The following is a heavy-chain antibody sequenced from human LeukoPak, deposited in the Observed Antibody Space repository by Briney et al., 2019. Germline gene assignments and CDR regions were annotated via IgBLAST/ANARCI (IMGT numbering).Heavy chain of an antibody. V-gene: IGHV4-34*01. CDR1: GGSFSGYY. D-gene: IGHD4-23*01. CDR3: ARSNTTVGAFDI. CDR2: INHSGST. Sequence: NPSETLSLTCAVYGGSFSGYYWSWIRQPPGKELYWIGEINHSGSTNYNPSLKSRVTISVDTSKNQFSLKLSSVTAADTAVYYCARSNTTVGAFDIWGQGTMVTVSS. J-gene: IGHJ3*02.